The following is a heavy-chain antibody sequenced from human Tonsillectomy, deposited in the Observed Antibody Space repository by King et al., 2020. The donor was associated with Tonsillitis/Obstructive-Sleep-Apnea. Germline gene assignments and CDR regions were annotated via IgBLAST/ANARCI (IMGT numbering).Heavy chain of an antibody. CDR3: AGGGKIDY. CDR1: GGSISSYF. CDR2: IYYTGST. J-gene: IGHJ4*02. D-gene: IGHD4-23*01. V-gene: IGHV4-59*01. Sequence: QMQLQESGPGLVKPSETLSLTCTVSGGSISSYFWTWIRQPPGKRLEWIGYIYYTGSTNYNPSLKSRVTISVDTSKNQFSLQLSSVTAADTAVYYCAGGGKIDYWGQGTLVTVSS.